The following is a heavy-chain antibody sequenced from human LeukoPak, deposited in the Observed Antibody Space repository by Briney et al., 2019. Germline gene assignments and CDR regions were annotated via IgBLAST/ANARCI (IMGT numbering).Heavy chain of an antibody. Sequence: GGSLRLSCAASGFTVNNNFVNWVRQAPGKGLEWVSTISGSGSSTYYVDSVKGRFTISRDNSKNTLYLQMNSLRAEDTAEYYCAKDSNGWYQRGSNYFDYWGQGTLVTVSS. CDR3: AKDSNGWYQRGSNYFDY. D-gene: IGHD6-19*01. CDR2: ISGSGSST. CDR1: GFTVNNNF. J-gene: IGHJ4*02. V-gene: IGHV3-23*01.